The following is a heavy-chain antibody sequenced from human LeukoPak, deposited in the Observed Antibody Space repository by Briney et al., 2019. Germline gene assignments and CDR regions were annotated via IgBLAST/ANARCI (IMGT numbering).Heavy chain of an antibody. D-gene: IGHD3-22*01. CDR1: GGSFSGYY. Sequence: SETLSLTCAVYGGSFSGYYWSWIRQPPGKGLEWIGEINHSGSTNYNPSLKSRVAISVDTSKNQFSLKLSSVTAADTAVYYCATNKASSGYYYSFFDYWGQGTLVTVSS. CDR3: ATNKASSGYYYSFFDY. V-gene: IGHV4-34*01. J-gene: IGHJ4*02. CDR2: INHSGST.